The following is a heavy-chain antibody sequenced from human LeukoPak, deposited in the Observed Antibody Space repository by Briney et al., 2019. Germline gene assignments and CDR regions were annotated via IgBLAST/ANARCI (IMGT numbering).Heavy chain of an antibody. J-gene: IGHJ4*02. CDR2: ISSDGSVT. CDR1: GFTFSLYW. V-gene: IGHV3-74*03. CDR3: VRGSLRLPRSTPDY. D-gene: IGHD2-21*02. Sequence: PGGSLRLSCAASGFTFSLYWMNWVRRAPGKGLVWVSYISSDGSVTKYADSVKGRFTISRDNAVNTLYLQMNSLRVEDTAVYYCVRGSLRLPRSTPDYWGQGTLVTVSS.